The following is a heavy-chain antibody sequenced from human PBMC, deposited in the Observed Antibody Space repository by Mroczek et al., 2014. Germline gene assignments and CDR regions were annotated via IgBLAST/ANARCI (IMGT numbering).Heavy chain of an antibody. CDR3: ARERASGLSYRNGFFDL. J-gene: IGHJ2*01. CDR2: IYYSGST. D-gene: IGHD2-21*01. Sequence: QVQLVQSGPGLVKPSETLSLTCTVSGGSISSYYWSWIRQPPGKGLEWIGYIYYSGSTNYNPSLKSRVTISVDTSKNQFSLKLSSVTAADTAVYYCARERASGLSYRNGFFDLWGRGTLVTVSS. CDR1: GGSISSYY. V-gene: IGHV4-59*01.